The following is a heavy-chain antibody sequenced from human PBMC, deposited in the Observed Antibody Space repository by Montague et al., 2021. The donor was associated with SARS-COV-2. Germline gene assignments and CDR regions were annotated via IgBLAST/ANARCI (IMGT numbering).Heavy chain of an antibody. V-gene: IGHV4-59*03. CDR1: GGSIRSYY. Sequence: SETLSLTCTVSGGSIRSYYWSWIRQTPAKGLEWIGYIYYDGSTNYNPSLKSRVTMSVDSSKNQFSLRLSSVTAADTAVYYCARYGSYFEHWGQGTLVTVSS. J-gene: IGHJ4*02. D-gene: IGHD1-26*01. CDR2: IYYDGST. CDR3: ARYGSYFEH.